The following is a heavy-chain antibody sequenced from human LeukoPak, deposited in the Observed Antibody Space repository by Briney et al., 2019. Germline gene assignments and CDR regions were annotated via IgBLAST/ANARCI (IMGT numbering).Heavy chain of an antibody. CDR2: IYYSGST. V-gene: IGHV4-59*01. J-gene: IGHJ4*02. CDR3: ASYDYYGSGSPY. CDR1: LVSISIYF. Sequence: PSETLSLTCTVSLVSISIYFRSWIRQPPRRGVEWIGYIYYSGSTNYNPSLKSRVTISVDTSKNQFSLKLSSVTAADRAVYYCASYDYYGSGSPYWGQGTLVTVSS. D-gene: IGHD3-10*01.